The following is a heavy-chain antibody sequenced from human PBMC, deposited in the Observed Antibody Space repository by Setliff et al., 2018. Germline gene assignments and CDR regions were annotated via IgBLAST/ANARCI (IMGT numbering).Heavy chain of an antibody. CDR1: GGSISSYY. CDR3: ARGLNSDSWTFAY. D-gene: IGHD2-15*01. J-gene: IGHJ4*02. Sequence: SETLSLTCTVSGGSISSYYWSWIRQPPGKGLEWIGYIYYSGSTNYNPSLKSRVTISIDTSKNQFSLNLNSVTAADTAIYYCARGLNSDSWTFAYWGQGSLVTVSS. CDR2: IYYSGST. V-gene: IGHV4-59*08.